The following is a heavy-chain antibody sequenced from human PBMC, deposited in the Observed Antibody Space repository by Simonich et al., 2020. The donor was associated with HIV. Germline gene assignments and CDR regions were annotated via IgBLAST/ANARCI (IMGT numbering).Heavy chain of an antibody. V-gene: IGHV4-34*01. Sequence: QVQLQQWGAGLLKPSETLSLTCAVYGGSFSDYYWSWIRLPPGKGLGWIGEINHSGITNYKSSLNSRATISVDKSKNQFSLKLSSVTAADTAIYYCARRDRELILYFDYWGQGNLVTVSS. CDR1: GGSFSDYY. CDR2: INHSGIT. CDR3: ARRDRELILYFDY. D-gene: IGHD3-3*01. J-gene: IGHJ4*02.